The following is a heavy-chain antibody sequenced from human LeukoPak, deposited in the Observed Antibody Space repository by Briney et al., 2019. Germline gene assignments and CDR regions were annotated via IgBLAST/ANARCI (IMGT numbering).Heavy chain of an antibody. Sequence: PGGSLRLSCEASGFTFSSYWMSWVRQAPGKGLEWVANIKQDGSEKYYVDSVKGRFTISRDNAKNSLYLQMNSLRAEDTAVYYCARDGPYYYDSSGYSFDYWGQGTLVTVSS. J-gene: IGHJ4*02. CDR3: ARDGPYYYDSSGYSFDY. CDR2: IKQDGSEK. CDR1: GFTFSSYW. V-gene: IGHV3-7*01. D-gene: IGHD3-22*01.